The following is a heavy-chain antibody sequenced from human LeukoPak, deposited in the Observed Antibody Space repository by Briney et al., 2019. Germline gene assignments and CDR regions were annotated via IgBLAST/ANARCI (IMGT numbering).Heavy chain of an antibody. CDR2: IRSKAYGGTT. J-gene: IGHJ6*03. D-gene: IGHD5-18*01. Sequence: GSLRLSCTASGFTFGDYAMSWVRQASGKGLEWVGFIRSKAYGGTTEYAASVKGRFTISRDDSKSIAYLQMNSLKTEDTAVYYCTREKITGYSYGYVYYYYYMDVWGKGTTVTISS. CDR3: TREKITGYSYGYVYYYYYMDV. CDR1: GFTFGDYA. V-gene: IGHV3-49*04.